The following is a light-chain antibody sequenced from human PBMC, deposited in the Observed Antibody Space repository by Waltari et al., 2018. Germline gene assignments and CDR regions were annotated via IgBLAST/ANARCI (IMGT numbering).Light chain of an antibody. CDR1: TSDVGNYDL. CDR3: CSYAGSYTYV. J-gene: IGLJ1*01. CDR2: QVS. V-gene: IGLV2-23*02. Sequence: QSALTQPASLSGSPGQSITISCTGTTSDVGNYDLLSWYQHHPGNAPKLIISQVSNRPAGVSDRFSVSKSGNTASLTISGLQAEDEADYFCCSYAGSYTYVFGTGTKVTVL.